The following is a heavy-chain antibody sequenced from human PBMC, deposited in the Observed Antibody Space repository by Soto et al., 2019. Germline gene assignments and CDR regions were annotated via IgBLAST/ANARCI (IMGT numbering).Heavy chain of an antibody. V-gene: IGHV1-69*02. CDR3: ARYSGYDYDWFDP. Sequence: SVKVSCKASGGTFSSYTISWVRQAPGQGLEWMGRIIPILGIANYAQKFQGRVTITADKSTSTAYMELSSLRSEDTAVYYCARYSGYDYDWFDPRGQGTLVTVSS. CDR2: IIPILGIA. J-gene: IGHJ5*02. D-gene: IGHD5-12*01. CDR1: GGTFSSYT.